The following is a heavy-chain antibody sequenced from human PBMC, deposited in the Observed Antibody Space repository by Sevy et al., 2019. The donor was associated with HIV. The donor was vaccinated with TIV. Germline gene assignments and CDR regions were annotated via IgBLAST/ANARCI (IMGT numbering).Heavy chain of an antibody. D-gene: IGHD3-10*01. V-gene: IGHV3-30-3*02. CDR3: AKDDLGSVDY. CDR1: GFIFSTSP. Sequence: GGSLRLSCAASGFIFSTSPMHWVRQAPGKGLECVAILSYDDSDENYADSVKGRFTISRDNSKNTLYLQMNSLRTDDTAVYYCAKDDLGSVDYWGQGTLVTVSS. J-gene: IGHJ4*02. CDR2: LSYDDSDE.